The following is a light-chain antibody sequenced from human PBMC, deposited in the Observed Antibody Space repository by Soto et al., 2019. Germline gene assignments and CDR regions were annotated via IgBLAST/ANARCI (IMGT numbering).Light chain of an antibody. CDR2: AAS. V-gene: IGKV1-39*01. CDR3: QQYGSSPIT. J-gene: IGKJ5*01. CDR1: QSISSY. Sequence: DIQMTQSPSSRSASVGDRVTITCRASQSISSYLNWYQQKPGKAPKLLISAASSLQSGVPSRFSGSGSGTDFTLTIRRLEPEDAAVYYCQQYGSSPITFGQGTRLEIK.